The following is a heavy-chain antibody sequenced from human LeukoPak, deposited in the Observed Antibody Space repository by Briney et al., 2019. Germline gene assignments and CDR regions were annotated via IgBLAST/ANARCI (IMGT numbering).Heavy chain of an antibody. D-gene: IGHD4-17*01. CDR1: GGTFSSYT. CDR3: ARDHYGDYTPRYFGY. J-gene: IGHJ4*02. Sequence: ASVKVSCKASGGTFSSYTISWVRQAPGQGLEWMGRIIPILGIANYAQKFQGRVTITADKSTSTAYMELSSLRSEDTAVYYCARDHYGDYTPRYFGYWGQGTLVTVSS. CDR2: IIPILGIA. V-gene: IGHV1-69*04.